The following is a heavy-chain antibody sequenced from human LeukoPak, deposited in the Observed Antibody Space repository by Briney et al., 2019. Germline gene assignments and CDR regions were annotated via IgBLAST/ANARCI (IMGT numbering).Heavy chain of an antibody. D-gene: IGHD3-10*01. V-gene: IGHV3-7*01. J-gene: IGHJ5*02. Sequence: GGSQRLSCVGSGFTFRNYWMSWVRQAPGKGLEWVANINQDGSAKYFADSVKGRFTISRDNAKNSVYLQVNSLRVEDMAVYYCGRVVFYGLLDPWGQETLITVSS. CDR3: GRVVFYGLLDP. CDR1: GFTFRNYW. CDR2: INQDGSAK.